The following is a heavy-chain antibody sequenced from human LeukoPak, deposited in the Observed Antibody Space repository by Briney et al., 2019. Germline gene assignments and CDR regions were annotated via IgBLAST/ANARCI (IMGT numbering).Heavy chain of an antibody. CDR1: GFTVSSNY. CDR2: IYSGGST. Sequence: GGSLRLSCAASGFTVSSNYMSWVRQAPGKGLEWVSVIYSGGSTYYADSVKGRFTISRDNSKNTLYLQMNSLRAEDTAVYYCAKIGDTAMVTGKDYWGQGTLATVSS. D-gene: IGHD5-18*01. CDR3: AKIGDTAMVTGKDY. J-gene: IGHJ4*02. V-gene: IGHV3-53*01.